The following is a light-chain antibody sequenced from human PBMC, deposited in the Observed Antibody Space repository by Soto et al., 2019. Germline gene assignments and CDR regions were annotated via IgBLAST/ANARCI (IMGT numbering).Light chain of an antibody. CDR2: DVT. Sequence: QSALTQPASVSGSPGQSITISCTGTSSDVGAYNYVSWYQQHPGKAPKLLIYDVTNRPSGVSNRFSGSKSGNTASLTISGLQAEDEGDYYCSSYTSSSTLMVFGGGTKLTVL. J-gene: IGLJ3*02. V-gene: IGLV2-14*01. CDR3: SSYTSSSTLMV. CDR1: SSDVGAYNY.